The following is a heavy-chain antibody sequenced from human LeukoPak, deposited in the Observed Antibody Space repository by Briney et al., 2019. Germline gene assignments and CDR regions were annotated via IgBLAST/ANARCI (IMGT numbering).Heavy chain of an antibody. CDR3: ARLDCLIEGCYNH. Sequence: SETLSLTCSVSGDSLTSSYWNWVRQPPGKGLEWVGYVSSDGTPNYNPSLRSRLIMTVETATDDTSLHLTSVTAADTAIYYCARLDCLIEGCYNHWGRGTLVTVSS. CDR1: GDSLTSSY. J-gene: IGHJ4*02. CDR2: VSSDGTP. V-gene: IGHV4-59*08. D-gene: IGHD2-15*01.